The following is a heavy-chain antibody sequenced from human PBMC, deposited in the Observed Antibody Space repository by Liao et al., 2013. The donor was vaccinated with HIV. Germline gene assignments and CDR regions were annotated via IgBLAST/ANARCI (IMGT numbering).Heavy chain of an antibody. J-gene: IGHJ3*02. CDR1: GYSVSSGDYY. Sequence: QVLLQESGPGLVKPSQTLSLTCTVSGYSVSSGDYYWTWIRLPAGKGLEWIGRLYTSGSSNYNPSFKSRVAMSIDTSKSQFSLILNSVTAADTAVYYCARQRVLMGFDAFDIWGQGTMVTVS. CDR3: ARQRVLMGFDAFDI. V-gene: IGHV4-61*02. CDR2: LYTSGSS. D-gene: IGHD3-9*01.